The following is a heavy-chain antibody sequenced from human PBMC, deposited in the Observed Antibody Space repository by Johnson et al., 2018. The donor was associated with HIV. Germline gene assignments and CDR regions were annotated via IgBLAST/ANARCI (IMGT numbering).Heavy chain of an antibody. CDR3: AKGGGQLWFYIAFDI. J-gene: IGHJ3*02. Sequence: QVQLVESGGGLVQPGGSLRLSCAASGFTFRDYYMSWIRQAPGKGLEWVAVISYDGSDKYYADSVKGRFTISRDNSKNTLYLEMNSLRAEDTAVYYCAKGGGQLWFYIAFDIWGQGTMVTVSS. CDR2: ISYDGSDK. V-gene: IGHV3-30*18. CDR1: GFTFRDYY. D-gene: IGHD5-18*01.